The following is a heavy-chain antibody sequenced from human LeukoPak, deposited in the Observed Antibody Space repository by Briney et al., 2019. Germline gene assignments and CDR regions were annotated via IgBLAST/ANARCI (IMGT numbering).Heavy chain of an antibody. CDR1: GGSSRNYW. CDR2: IHDSGRT. D-gene: IGHD3-22*01. CDR3: VRGGYWTFDS. Sequence: SETLSLTCAVYGGSSRNYWWTWIRQPPGKGLEWIGEIHDSGRTNYNPSLKSRVTISVDTSKNQFSLKLSSVIAADTAVYFCVRGGYWTFDSWGQGILVTVSS. J-gene: IGHJ5*01. V-gene: IGHV4-34*01.